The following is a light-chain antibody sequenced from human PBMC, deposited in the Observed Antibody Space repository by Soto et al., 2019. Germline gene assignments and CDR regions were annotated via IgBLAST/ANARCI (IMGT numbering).Light chain of an antibody. Sequence: EIVMTQSPATLSVSPGESATLSCRASQSVRSNLAWYQQKPGQAPRLLIYGASTRATGIPASFSGSGSGTEFTLTISSLQSEDFAVYYCQQYNNWPPVTFGGGTKVEIK. J-gene: IGKJ4*01. CDR2: GAS. CDR1: QSVRSN. CDR3: QQYNNWPPVT. V-gene: IGKV3-15*01.